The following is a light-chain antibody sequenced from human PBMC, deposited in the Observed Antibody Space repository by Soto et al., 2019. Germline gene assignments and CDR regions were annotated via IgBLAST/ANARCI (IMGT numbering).Light chain of an antibody. Sequence: QSVLTQPPSASGTPGQRVTISCSGSSSNIGSNTVHWYQQLPGTAPKLLIYTNDQRPSGVPDRFSGSKSGTSASLAISGLQSDDEAGYYCAAWDDSLNGPVFGGGTKLTVL. J-gene: IGLJ3*02. CDR1: SSNIGSNT. V-gene: IGLV1-44*01. CDR3: AAWDDSLNGPV. CDR2: TND.